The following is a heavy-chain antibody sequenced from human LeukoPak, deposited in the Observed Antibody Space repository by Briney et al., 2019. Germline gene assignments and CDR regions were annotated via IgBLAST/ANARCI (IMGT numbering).Heavy chain of an antibody. CDR3: AREKVGYYDSSGYYRHFDY. D-gene: IGHD3-22*01. V-gene: IGHV4-30-2*01. Sequence: SQTLSLTCAVSGGSISSGGYSGSWIRQPPGKGLEWIGYIYHSGSTYYNPSLKSRVTISVDRSKNQFSLKLSSVTAADTAVYYCAREKVGYYDSSGYYRHFDYWGQGTLVTVSS. J-gene: IGHJ4*02. CDR2: IYHSGST. CDR1: GGSISSGGYS.